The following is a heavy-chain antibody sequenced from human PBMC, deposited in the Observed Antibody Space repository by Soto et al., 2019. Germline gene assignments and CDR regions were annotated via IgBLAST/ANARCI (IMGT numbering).Heavy chain of an antibody. CDR3: AKSRSGYTKNYFDY. V-gene: IGHV3-23*01. CDR1: GLSFGGYA. J-gene: IGHJ4*02. CDR2: ISGSGATT. D-gene: IGHD3-3*01. Sequence: EVHLLESGGDLVQPGGSLRLSCAASGLSFGGYAMNWVRQAPGKGLEWVSYISGSGATTYYADSVRGRFTISRDNSGNTLYLQMNSLRAEDTAIFFCAKSRSGYTKNYFDYWGQGTPVTVSS.